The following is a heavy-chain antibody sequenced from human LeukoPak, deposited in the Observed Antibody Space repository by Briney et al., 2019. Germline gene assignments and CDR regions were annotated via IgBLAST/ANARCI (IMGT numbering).Heavy chain of an antibody. CDR1: GGSITKGSYY. Sequence: PSQTLSLTCTVSGGSITKGSYYRTWIRQPAGKGLEWIGRIYTSGSTNYDPSLNSRVTISVDTSKNQFSLKLSSVTAADTAVYYCARTRPTYGDSYFFDYWGQGTLVTVSS. V-gene: IGHV4-61*02. D-gene: IGHD4-17*01. J-gene: IGHJ4*02. CDR2: IYTSGST. CDR3: ARTRPTYGDSYFFDY.